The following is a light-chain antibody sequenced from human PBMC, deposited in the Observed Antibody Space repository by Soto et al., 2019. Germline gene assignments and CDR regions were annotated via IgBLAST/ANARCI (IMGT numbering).Light chain of an antibody. J-gene: IGLJ1*01. Sequence: QSVLTQPASVSDSPGQSITISCTGTSSDVGGSNFVSWHQQHPGKAPKLMIYNVYDRPSGISYRFSGSKSGNTASLTISGLQGEDEADYYCSAYTVSRTYVFGTGTKVTVL. CDR2: NVY. V-gene: IGLV2-14*03. CDR3: SAYTVSRTYV. CDR1: SSDVGGSNF.